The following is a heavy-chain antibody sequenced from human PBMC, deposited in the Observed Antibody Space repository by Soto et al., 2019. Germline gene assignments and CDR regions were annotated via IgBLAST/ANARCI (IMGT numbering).Heavy chain of an antibody. CDR1: GYSVTSHW. J-gene: IGHJ6*03. CDR2: IYPGDSDT. Sequence: GESLTISCKGCGYSVTSHWIGWVRQMPGKGLEWMGIIYPGDSDTRYSPSFQGQVTISADKSISTAYLQWSSLKASDTAMYYCARHSYDFWSGYHYYYYYMDVWGKGTTVTVSS. V-gene: IGHV5-51*01. CDR3: ARHSYDFWSGYHYYYYYMDV. D-gene: IGHD3-3*01.